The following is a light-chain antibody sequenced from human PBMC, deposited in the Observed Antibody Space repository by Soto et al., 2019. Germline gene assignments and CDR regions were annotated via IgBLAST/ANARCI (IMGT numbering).Light chain of an antibody. CDR1: QSVSSSY. CDR3: QQYGSSPIT. J-gene: IGKJ5*01. Sequence: EIVLTQSPGTLSLSPGERATLSCRASQSVSSSYLAWYQQKPGQAPRLLVYGASSRATGIPDRFSGSGSGTDFTLTITRLEPEDFAPYYCQQYGSSPITFGQGTRLEIK. V-gene: IGKV3-20*01. CDR2: GAS.